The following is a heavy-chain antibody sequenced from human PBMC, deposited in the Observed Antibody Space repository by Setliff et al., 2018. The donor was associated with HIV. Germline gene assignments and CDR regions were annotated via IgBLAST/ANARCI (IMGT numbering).Heavy chain of an antibody. J-gene: IGHJ4*02. CDR1: GYTFTGYY. CDR3: ARDVGYCTNGVCYVY. V-gene: IGHV1-2*02. D-gene: IGHD2-8*01. CDR2: INPISGGT. Sequence: ASVKVSCKASGYTFTGYYMHWVRQAPGQGLEWVGWINPISGGTNYAQKFQGRVTLTRDTSISTAYLELSSLRSEDTAVYYCARDVGYCTNGVCYVYWGQGTLVTVSS.